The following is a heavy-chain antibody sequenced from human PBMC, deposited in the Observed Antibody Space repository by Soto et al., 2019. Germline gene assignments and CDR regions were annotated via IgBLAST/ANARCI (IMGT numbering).Heavy chain of an antibody. CDR3: ARVPDR. CDR2: IYHSGST. V-gene: IGHV4-30-2*01. Sequence: SETLSLTCAVSGGSLSSCGYSWSWIRQPPGKGLECIGYIYHSGSTYYNPSLKSRVTISVDRSKNQFSLKLSSVTAADTAVYYCARVPDRWGQGTLVTVSS. CDR1: GGSLSSCGYS. D-gene: IGHD2-2*01. J-gene: IGHJ5*02.